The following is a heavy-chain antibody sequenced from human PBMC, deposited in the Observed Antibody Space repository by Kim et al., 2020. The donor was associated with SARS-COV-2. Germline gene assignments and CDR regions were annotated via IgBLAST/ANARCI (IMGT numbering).Heavy chain of an antibody. D-gene: IGHD3-16*02. CDR1: GGSVSSGSYY. CDR2: IYYSGST. J-gene: IGHJ6*01. CDR3: ARCSYRYTDYYGMDV. V-gene: IGHV4-61*01. Sequence: SETLSLTCTVSGGSVSSGSYYWSWIRQPPGKGLEWIGYIYYSGSTNYNPSLKSRVTISVDTSKNQFSLKLSSVTAADTAVYYCARCSYRYTDYYGMDVWG.